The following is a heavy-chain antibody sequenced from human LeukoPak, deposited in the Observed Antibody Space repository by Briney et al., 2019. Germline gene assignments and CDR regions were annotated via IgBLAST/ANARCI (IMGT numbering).Heavy chain of an antibody. Sequence: PSETLSLTCTVSGGSISSYYWSWIRQPPGKGLEWIGYIYYSGSTNYNPSLKSRVTISVDTSKNQFSLKLSSVTAADTAVYYCARDSIDSSGYFGPWGQGTLVTVSS. D-gene: IGHD3-22*01. CDR2: IYYSGST. J-gene: IGHJ5*02. CDR1: GGSISSYY. CDR3: ARDSIDSSGYFGP. V-gene: IGHV4-59*01.